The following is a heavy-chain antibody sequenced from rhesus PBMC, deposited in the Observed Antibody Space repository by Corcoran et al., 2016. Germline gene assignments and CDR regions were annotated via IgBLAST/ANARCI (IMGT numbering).Heavy chain of an antibody. CDR1: GGSISGGYG. V-gene: IGHV4S7*01. CDR2: RDSNNENT. Sequence: QVQLQESGPGLLKPSDTLSLTCAVSGGSISGGYGWAGLRPPPGKELGVIGRRDSNNENTYYNPSLKRRVTMSPDTSKNQFSLKLSSVPAADTAVYYCAIQWVQLFDYWGQGVLVTVSS. CDR3: AIQWVQLFDY. D-gene: IGHD5-24*01. J-gene: IGHJ4*01.